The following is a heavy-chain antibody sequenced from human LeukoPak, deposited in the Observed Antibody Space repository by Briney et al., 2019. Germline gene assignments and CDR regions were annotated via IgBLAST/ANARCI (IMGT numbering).Heavy chain of an antibody. V-gene: IGHV4-34*01. Sequence: PSGTLSLTCAVYGGSFSGYYWSWIRQPPGKGLEWIGEINHSGSTNYNPSLKSRVTISVDTSKNQFSLKLSSVTAADTAVYYCARGQSVVVTVFDYWGQGTLVTVSS. CDR1: GGSFSGYY. J-gene: IGHJ4*02. D-gene: IGHD3-22*01. CDR3: ARGQSVVVTVFDY. CDR2: INHSGST.